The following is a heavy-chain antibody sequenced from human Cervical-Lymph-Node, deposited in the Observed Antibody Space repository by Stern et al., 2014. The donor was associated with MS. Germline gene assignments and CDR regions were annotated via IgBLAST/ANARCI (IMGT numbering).Heavy chain of an antibody. V-gene: IGHV6-1*01. J-gene: IGHJ5*02. D-gene: IGHD3-22*01. CDR2: TYYRSKWYN. CDR1: GDSVSSNSAA. CDR3: ARDYYDSSGSLTNWFDP. Sequence: QMQLVQSGPGLVKPSQTLSLTCAISGDSVSSNSAAWNWIRQSPLRGLEWLGRTYYRSKWYNDYALSVKSRITINPDTSKNQFSLHLNSVTPEDTAVYYCARDYYDSSGSLTNWFDPWGQGTLVTVSS.